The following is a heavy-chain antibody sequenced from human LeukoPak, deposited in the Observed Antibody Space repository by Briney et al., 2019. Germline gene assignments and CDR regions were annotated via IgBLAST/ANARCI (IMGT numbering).Heavy chain of an antibody. CDR1: GGSLSRYY. CDR3: ARDLGGSRWLQPQGFDY. V-gene: IGHV4-59*01. D-gene: IGHD5-24*01. CDR2: IYYSGST. Sequence: SETLSLTCTVSGGSLSRYYWSWIRQPPGTGLEGIGYIYYSGSTNYILSLKSRVTISVDTSKNQFSLKLSSVTAADTAVYYCARDLGGSRWLQPQGFDYWGQGTLVTVSS. J-gene: IGHJ4*02.